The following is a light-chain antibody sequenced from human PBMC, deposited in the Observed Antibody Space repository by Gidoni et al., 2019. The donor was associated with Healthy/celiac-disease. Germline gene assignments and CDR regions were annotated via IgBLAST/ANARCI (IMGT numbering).Light chain of an antibody. V-gene: IGKV3-15*01. CDR2: GAS. Sequence: EIVLTQSPATLSVSPGERATLSCRASQSVGSSLAWYQQRPGQIPRLLIYGASTRATGTPGRFSGSGSGTEFTLTISSLQSEDFAVYYCQQYNNWPPYTFGQXTKLEIK. CDR3: QQYNNWPPYT. CDR1: QSVGSS. J-gene: IGKJ2*01.